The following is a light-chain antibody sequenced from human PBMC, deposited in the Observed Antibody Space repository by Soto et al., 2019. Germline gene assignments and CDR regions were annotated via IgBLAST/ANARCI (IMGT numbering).Light chain of an antibody. J-gene: IGKJ1*01. CDR2: WAS. CDR1: QSVLYSSNNKNY. V-gene: IGKV4-1*01. Sequence: DIVMTQSPDSLAVSLGERATINCKSSQSVLYSSNNKNYLAWYQQKPGQAPKLIISWASTRESGVPDRFSGSGSGTDFSLTISSLQAADVAVYYCQQYYITPRTFGQGTKVEI. CDR3: QQYYITPRT.